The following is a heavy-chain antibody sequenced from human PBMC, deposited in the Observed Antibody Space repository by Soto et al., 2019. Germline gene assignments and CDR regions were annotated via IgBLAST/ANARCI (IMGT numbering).Heavy chain of an antibody. CDR3: ARDRQYYHFWSGYQNEGPYDMDV. Sequence: QVQLQQWGAGLLKPSETLSLTCVVYGGSFSGYYWTWIRQAPGEGLEWIGEINHSGGTNYNSCFKSRVTISVVTSKTQFSLILYSLTAADTAVYYCARDRQYYHFWSGYQNEGPYDMDVWGQGTTVTVSS. CDR1: GGSFSGYY. CDR2: INHSGGT. J-gene: IGHJ6*02. D-gene: IGHD3-3*02. V-gene: IGHV4-34*02.